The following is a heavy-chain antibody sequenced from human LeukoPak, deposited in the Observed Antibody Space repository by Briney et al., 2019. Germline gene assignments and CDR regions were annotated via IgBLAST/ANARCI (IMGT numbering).Heavy chain of an antibody. Sequence: PGGSLRLSCAASGFTFSDYYMSWIPQAPGKGLEWVSFISSPGTSIFYADSVKGRFTVSRDNTKNSLFLPMNSLRVEDTAVYYCARVSPYYYGAGPYYVIYWGQGTLVTVS. CDR2: ISSPGTSI. CDR1: GFTFSDYY. J-gene: IGHJ4*02. D-gene: IGHD3-10*01. V-gene: IGHV3-11*01. CDR3: ARVSPYYYGAGPYYVIY.